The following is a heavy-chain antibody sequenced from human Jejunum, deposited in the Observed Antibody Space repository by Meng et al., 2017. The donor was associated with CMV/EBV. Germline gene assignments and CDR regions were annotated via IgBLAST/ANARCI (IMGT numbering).Heavy chain of an antibody. J-gene: IGHJ4*02. Sequence: SGFTISKYWMHLVRQAPGKGLVWVSRINSDGTSISYADSVKGRFTISRDNAKNTLYLQMNSLRAEDTAVYYCTRVESGYYGYFDYWGQGTPVTVSS. V-gene: IGHV3-74*01. CDR2: INSDGTSI. D-gene: IGHD3-3*01. CDR3: TRVESGYYGYFDY. CDR1: GFTISKYW.